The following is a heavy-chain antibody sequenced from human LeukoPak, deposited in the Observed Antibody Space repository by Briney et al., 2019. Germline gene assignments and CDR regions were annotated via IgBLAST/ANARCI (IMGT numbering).Heavy chain of an antibody. Sequence: GSLRLSCTASGLTFSSYWMHWVRQAPGKGLVWVSRINTDGSSTTYADSVKGRFTISRDNSKNTLYLQMNSLRAEDTAVYYCARQRSRSSWYSDFDYWGQGTLVTVSS. CDR3: ARQRSRSSWYSDFDY. J-gene: IGHJ4*02. CDR2: INTDGSST. CDR1: GLTFSSYW. V-gene: IGHV3-74*01. D-gene: IGHD6-13*01.